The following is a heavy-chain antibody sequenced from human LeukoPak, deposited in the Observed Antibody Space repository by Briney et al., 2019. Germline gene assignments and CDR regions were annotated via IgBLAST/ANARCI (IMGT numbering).Heavy chain of an antibody. D-gene: IGHD2-21*01. J-gene: IGHJ4*02. CDR1: GYTFVTYG. Sequence: ASVKVSCKASGYTFVTYGISWVRQAPGQGLEWMGWTNPHTGDTKSAQKFHDRVTMTADPFMDTAYMELRSLRSDDTAVYYCARGDFDFDSWGQGTLVIVS. V-gene: IGHV1-18*01. CDR2: TNPHTGDT. CDR3: ARGDFDFDS.